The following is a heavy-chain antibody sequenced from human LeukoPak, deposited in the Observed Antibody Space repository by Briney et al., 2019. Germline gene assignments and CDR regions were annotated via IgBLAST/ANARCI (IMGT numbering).Heavy chain of an antibody. Sequence: GESLKISCKGSGYSFTTYWIGWVRQMPGKGLEWMGIIYPGDSDTRYSPSFQGQVTISADKSISTAYLQWSSLKASDTAMYYCARHRIYGSGSYYNPIDYWGQGTLVTVSS. V-gene: IGHV5-51*01. CDR1: GYSFTTYW. CDR2: IYPGDSDT. D-gene: IGHD3-10*01. CDR3: ARHRIYGSGSYYNPIDY. J-gene: IGHJ4*02.